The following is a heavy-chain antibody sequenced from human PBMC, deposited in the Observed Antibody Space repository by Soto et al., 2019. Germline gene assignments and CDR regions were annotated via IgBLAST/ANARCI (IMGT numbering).Heavy chain of an antibody. CDR3: ARDGGRHSGGIDY. Sequence: QVQLVQSGAEVKKPGSSVKVSCKASRGTFSSYSINWVRQAPGQGLEWMGEIIPICGTANYAQKFQGRVTITADESTSTAYMELSSLRSEETDVYYCARDGGRHSGGIDYWGQGTLVTVSS. CDR2: IIPICGTA. D-gene: IGHD1-26*01. V-gene: IGHV1-69*01. CDR1: RGTFSSYS. J-gene: IGHJ4*02.